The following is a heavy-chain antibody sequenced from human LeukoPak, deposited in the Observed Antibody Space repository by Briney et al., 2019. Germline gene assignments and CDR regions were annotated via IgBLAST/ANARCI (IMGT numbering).Heavy chain of an antibody. CDR1: GFTFSSYA. CDR2: ISYDGSNK. D-gene: IGHD2-2*01. J-gene: IGHJ4*02. CDR3: ARGRIAPAATDY. Sequence: GRSLRLSCAASGFTFSSYAMHWVRQAPGKGLEWVAVISYDGSNKYYADSVKGRFTISRDNSKNTLYLQMNSLRAEDTAVYYCARGRIAPAATDYWGQGTLVTVSS. V-gene: IGHV3-30-3*01.